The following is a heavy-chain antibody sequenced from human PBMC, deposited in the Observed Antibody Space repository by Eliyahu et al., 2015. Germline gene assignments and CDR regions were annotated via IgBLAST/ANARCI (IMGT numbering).Heavy chain of an antibody. J-gene: IGHJ4*02. CDR1: GGSISSSRYY. Sequence: QLQLQESGPGLVKPSETLSLTCTVXGGSISSSRYYWGWIRQPPGKGRXWIGGGYFXGRDYXXPSLKSRVTMSVDTSKNQFSLKLSSVTATDTAVYYWARPGGGTGSFDYWGQGTLVTVSS. CDR2: GYFXGRD. V-gene: IGHV4-39*01. CDR3: ARPGGGTGSFDY. D-gene: IGHD3-16*01.